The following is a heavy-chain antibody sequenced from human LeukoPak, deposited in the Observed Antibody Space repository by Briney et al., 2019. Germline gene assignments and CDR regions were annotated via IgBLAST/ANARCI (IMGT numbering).Heavy chain of an antibody. CDR1: GFTLRNTW. V-gene: IGHV3-7*01. D-gene: IGHD1-26*01. Sequence: GGSLRLSCAASGFTLRNTWMAWVRQAPGRGLEWVANINQDASTKHYVDSVKGRFTISRDNAKNSLYLQMNSLRAEDTAVYYCARDQSGSLDYWGQGTLVTVSS. CDR3: ARDQSGSLDY. CDR2: INQDASTK. J-gene: IGHJ4*02.